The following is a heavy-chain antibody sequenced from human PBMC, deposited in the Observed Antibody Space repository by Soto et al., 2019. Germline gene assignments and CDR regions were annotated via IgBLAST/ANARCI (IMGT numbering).Heavy chain of an antibody. D-gene: IGHD6-13*01. Sequence: SEPRSVACAVWGGSFSGYYWSWIRKPPGKGLEWIGEINHSGSTNYNPSLKSRVTISVDTSKNQFSLKLSSVTAADTAVYYCARETETSSPFDYWGQGTLVTVSS. CDR1: GGSFSGYY. J-gene: IGHJ4*02. CDR2: INHSGST. CDR3: ARETETSSPFDY. V-gene: IGHV4-34*01.